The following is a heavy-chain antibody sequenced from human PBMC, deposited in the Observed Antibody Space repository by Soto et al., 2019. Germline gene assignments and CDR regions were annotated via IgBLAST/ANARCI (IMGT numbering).Heavy chain of an antibody. CDR1: GFTFSYYW. D-gene: IGHD5-18*01. Sequence: EVQLVESGGGLVQPGGSLRLSCAASGFTFSYYWMAWVRQAPGKGLEWVDNMNQDGSLINNVGSVSGRFTISRDNVKNLLFLQMNGLRAEDTSMDYCARDTGYSTFDYWGQATLVTVSS. V-gene: IGHV3-7*01. CDR2: MNQDGSLI. CDR3: ARDTGYSTFDY. J-gene: IGHJ4*02.